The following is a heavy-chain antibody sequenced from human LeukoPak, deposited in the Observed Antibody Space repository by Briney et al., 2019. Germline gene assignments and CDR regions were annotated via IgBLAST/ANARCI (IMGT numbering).Heavy chain of an antibody. D-gene: IGHD5-12*01. CDR2: ISSSSSYI. Sequence: PGGSLRLSCAASGFTFSSYSMNWVRQAPGKGLEWVSSISSSSSYIYYADSVKGRFTISRDNAKNSLYLQMNSLRAEDTAVYYCARDGADRSYDSYYYYYYMDVWGKGTTVTVSS. J-gene: IGHJ6*03. CDR3: ARDGADRSYDSYYYYYYMDV. CDR1: GFTFSSYS. V-gene: IGHV3-21*01.